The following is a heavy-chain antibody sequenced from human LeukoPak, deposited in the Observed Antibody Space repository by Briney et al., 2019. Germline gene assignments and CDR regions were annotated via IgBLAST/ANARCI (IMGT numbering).Heavy chain of an antibody. Sequence: ASVKVSCKASGYTFTSYGISWVRQAPGQGLEWMGWISAYNGNTNYAQKLQGRVTMTTDTSTSTAYMELRSLRSDDTAVYYCARDLYDSSGYHSNWFDPWGRGTLVTVSS. J-gene: IGHJ5*02. CDR3: ARDLYDSSGYHSNWFDP. V-gene: IGHV1-18*01. D-gene: IGHD3-22*01. CDR1: GYTFTSYG. CDR2: ISAYNGNT.